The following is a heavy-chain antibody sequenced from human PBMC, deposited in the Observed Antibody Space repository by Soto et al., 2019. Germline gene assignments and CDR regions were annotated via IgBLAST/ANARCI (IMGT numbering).Heavy chain of an antibody. J-gene: IGHJ6*02. Sequence: SVKVSCKASGGTFSSYAISWVRQAPGQGLEWMGGIIPIFGTANYAQKFQGRVTITADESTSTAYMELSSLRSEDTAVYYCARPSVAGTSYYYYGMDVWGQGTTVTVYS. CDR2: IIPIFGTA. V-gene: IGHV1-69*13. CDR1: GGTFSSYA. CDR3: ARPSVAGTSYYYYGMDV. D-gene: IGHD6-19*01.